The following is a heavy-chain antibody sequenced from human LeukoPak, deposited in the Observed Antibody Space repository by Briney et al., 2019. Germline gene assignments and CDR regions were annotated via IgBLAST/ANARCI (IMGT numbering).Heavy chain of an antibody. J-gene: IGHJ4*02. D-gene: IGHD6-19*01. CDR1: GDSVSSNSAA. CDR2: TYYRSKWYN. Sequence: SQTLSLTCAVSGDSVSSNSAAWNWPRQSPSRGLEWLGRTYYRSKWYNDYAVSVKSRITINPDTSKNQFSLQLNSVTPEDTAVYYCARSIAVAVTYFDYWGQGTLVTVSS. CDR3: ARSIAVAVTYFDY. V-gene: IGHV6-1*01.